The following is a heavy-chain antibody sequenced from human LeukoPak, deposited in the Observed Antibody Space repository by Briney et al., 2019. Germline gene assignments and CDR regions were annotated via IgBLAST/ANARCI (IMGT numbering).Heavy chain of an antibody. J-gene: IGHJ4*02. CDR2: IYSGGST. CDR3: AKDRSIPVLRFLEWLPYFDY. V-gene: IGHV3-53*01. CDR1: GFTVSSNY. Sequence: GGSLRLSCAAFGFTVSSNYMSWVRQAPGKGLEWVSVIYSGGSTYYADSVEGRFTISRDNSKNTLYLQMNSLRAEDTAVYYCAKDRSIPVLRFLEWLPYFDYWGQGALVTVSS. D-gene: IGHD3-3*01.